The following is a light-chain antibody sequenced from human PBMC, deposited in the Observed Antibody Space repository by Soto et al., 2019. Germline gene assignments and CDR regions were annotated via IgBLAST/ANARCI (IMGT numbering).Light chain of an antibody. V-gene: IGKV2-28*01. Sequence: ENVMTQFPLSLSVIPGEPASISCRSSESLFHTNSLNYLDWYLQKPGQSPQLLIYLGSIRASGVPDRFSGSGSGTDFTLRISRVEAEDVGVYYCMQSLHLPITFGQGTRLEIK. CDR3: MQSLHLPIT. CDR2: LGS. CDR1: ESLFHTNSLNY. J-gene: IGKJ5*01.